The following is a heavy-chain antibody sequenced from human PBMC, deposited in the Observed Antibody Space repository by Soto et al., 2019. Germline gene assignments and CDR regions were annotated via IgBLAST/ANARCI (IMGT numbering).Heavy chain of an antibody. CDR2: IYYGGST. Sequence: TVFGEYISTDYWRWIRQSPGKGLEWIGFIYYGGSTNYNPSLKSRVTISVDTPKNQFSLKLSSVTAADTAVYYCAKNWNWGSLVHWGQGTLVTVSS. V-gene: IGHV4-59*08. CDR1: GEYISTDY. CDR3: AKNWNWGSLVH. J-gene: IGHJ4*02. D-gene: IGHD7-27*01.